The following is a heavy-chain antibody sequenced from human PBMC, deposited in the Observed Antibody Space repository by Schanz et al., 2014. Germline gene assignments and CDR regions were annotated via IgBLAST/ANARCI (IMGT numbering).Heavy chain of an antibody. D-gene: IGHD2-2*01. V-gene: IGHV3-53*01. CDR2: MYINSGST. CDR3: AKDRLLGYQLQDAFDI. J-gene: IGHJ3*02. CDR1: GFTVSSNY. Sequence: EVQLVESGGGLIQPGGSLRLSCAASGFTVSSNYMSWVRQAPGKGLEWISSMYINSGSTQYADSVKGRFIISRDNSQNTLYLQMSSLRLEDTAVYYCAKDRLLGYQLQDAFDIWGQGTLVTVSS.